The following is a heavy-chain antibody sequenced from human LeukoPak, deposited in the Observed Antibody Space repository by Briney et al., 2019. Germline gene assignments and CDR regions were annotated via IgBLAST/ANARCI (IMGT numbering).Heavy chain of an antibody. CDR3: ARDLSIVVVPAAILPWFDP. CDR2: IYYSGST. CDR1: GGSISSYY. D-gene: IGHD2-2*02. Sequence: SETLSLTCTVSGGSISSYYWSWIRQPPGKGLEWIGYIYYSGSTNYNPSLKSRVTISVDTSKNQFSLKLSSVTAEDTAVYYCARDLSIVVVPAAILPWFDPWGQGTLVTVSS. V-gene: IGHV4-59*01. J-gene: IGHJ5*02.